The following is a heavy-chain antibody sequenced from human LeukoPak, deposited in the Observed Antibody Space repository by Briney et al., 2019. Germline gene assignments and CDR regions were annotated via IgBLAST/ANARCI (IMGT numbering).Heavy chain of an antibody. J-gene: IGHJ4*02. V-gene: IGHV1-2*02. Sequence: GASVKVSCKASEYTFTGYYMHWVRQAPGQGLEWMGWINPNSGGTNYAQKFQGRVTMTRDTSISTAYMELSRLRSDDTAVYYCARDQRRIVVVPAAMGYWGQGTLVTVSS. CDR3: ARDQRRIVVVPAAMGY. CDR1: EYTFTGYY. CDR2: INPNSGGT. D-gene: IGHD2-2*01.